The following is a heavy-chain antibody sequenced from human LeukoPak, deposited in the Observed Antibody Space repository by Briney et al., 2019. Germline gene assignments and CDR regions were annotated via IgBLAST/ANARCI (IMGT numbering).Heavy chain of an antibody. CDR1: GFTFSSYV. D-gene: IGHD1-26*01. CDR2: ISGGGGTT. V-gene: IGHV3-23*01. Sequence: GGSLRLSCAASGFTFSSYVMSWVRQAPGKGLEWVSAISGGGGTTCYADSVKGRFTISRDNSKNTLSLQMNSLRAEDTAIYYCAKDMQYSGSYYTLDYWGQGTLVTVSS. J-gene: IGHJ4*02. CDR3: AKDMQYSGSYYTLDY.